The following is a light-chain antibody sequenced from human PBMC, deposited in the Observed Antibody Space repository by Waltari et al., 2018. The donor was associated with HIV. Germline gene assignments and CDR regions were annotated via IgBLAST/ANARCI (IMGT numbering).Light chain of an antibody. V-gene: IGLV1-51*01. CDR3: ETWCIRLSAGV. J-gene: IGLJ3*02. CDR1: TSNTGNNY. Sequence: QFILTQPPSVSAAPGQKLTISCSRSTSNTGNNYVCCYQQRPGTAPKLLIYDNNMRHSRIPERVSCSTTCTSATLGINGLQTGDDDDYYCETWCIRLSAGVFGGGNKLNVL. CDR2: DNN.